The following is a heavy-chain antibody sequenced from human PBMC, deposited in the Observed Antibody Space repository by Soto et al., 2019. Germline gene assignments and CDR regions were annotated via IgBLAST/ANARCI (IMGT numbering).Heavy chain of an antibody. V-gene: IGHV3-74*01. CDR2: INSDGTIT. CDR1: GFTFTTYW. Sequence: GGSLRLSCEASGFTFTTYWMHWVRQGQGKGLEWVSRINSDGTITPYADSVKGRFTISRDNAKNTLYLQMHSLRAEDTALYFCVRDRGYPDSFDVWGRGTMVTVSS. D-gene: IGHD1-1*01. J-gene: IGHJ3*01. CDR3: VRDRGYPDSFDV.